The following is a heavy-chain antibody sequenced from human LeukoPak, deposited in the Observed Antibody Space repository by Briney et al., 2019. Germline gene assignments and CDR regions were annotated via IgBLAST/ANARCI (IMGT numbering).Heavy chain of an antibody. V-gene: IGHV4-39*07. D-gene: IGHD4-17*01. CDR2: IYYSGST. CDR1: GGSISSGSYY. CDR3: ARDRATVTRAFDY. J-gene: IGHJ4*02. Sequence: PSETLSLTCTVSGGSISSGSYYWGWIRQPPGKGLEWIGSIYYSGSTYYNPSLKSRVTISVDTSKNQFSLKLSSVTAADTAVYYCARDRATVTRAFDYWGQGTLVTVSS.